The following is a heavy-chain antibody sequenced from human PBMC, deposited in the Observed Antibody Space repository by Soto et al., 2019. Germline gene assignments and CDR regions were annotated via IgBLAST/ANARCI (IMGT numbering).Heavy chain of an antibody. J-gene: IGHJ4*02. D-gene: IGHD3-22*01. V-gene: IGHV1-69*13. CDR2: IIPIFGTA. CDR1: GYTFINYY. CDR3: VVGDLLLPDLFDY. Sequence: GASVKVSCKASGYTFINYYIHWVRQAPGQGLEWMGRIIPIFGTANYAQKFQGRVTITADESTSTAYMELSSLRSGDSAVYYCVVGDLLLPDLFDYWGQGTLVTVSS.